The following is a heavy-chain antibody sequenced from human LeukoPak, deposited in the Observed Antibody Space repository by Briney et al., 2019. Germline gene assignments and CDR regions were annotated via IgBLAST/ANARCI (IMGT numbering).Heavy chain of an antibody. Sequence: PGGSLRLSCAASGFTFSSYDMHWVRQATGKGLEWVSAIGTAGDTYYPGSVKGRFTISRENAKNSLYLQMNSLRAGDTAVYYCARGDPEMATTQAFDYWGQGTLVTVSS. CDR1: GFTFSSYD. CDR3: ARGDPEMATTQAFDY. CDR2: IGTAGDT. D-gene: IGHD5-24*01. V-gene: IGHV3-13*01. J-gene: IGHJ4*02.